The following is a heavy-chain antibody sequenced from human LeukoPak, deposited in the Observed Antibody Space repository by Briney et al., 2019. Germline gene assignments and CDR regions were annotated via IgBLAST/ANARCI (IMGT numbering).Heavy chain of an antibody. CDR2: INTDGSST. J-gene: IGHJ5*02. CDR1: GSTVSNYW. Sequence: GGSLRLSCAASGSTVSNYWMHWVRQAPGKGLVWVSRINTDGSSTGYADSVKGRFTISRDNAKNTLYLQMNSLRVEDRAVYYCARDLDGYRSGNGAWGQGTLVTVSS. D-gene: IGHD5-12*01. V-gene: IGHV3-74*01. CDR3: ARDLDGYRSGNGA.